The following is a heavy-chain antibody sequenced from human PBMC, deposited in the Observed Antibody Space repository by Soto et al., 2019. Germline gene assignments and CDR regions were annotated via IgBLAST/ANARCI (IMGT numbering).Heavy chain of an antibody. Sequence: ASVKVSCNASGYTFPSNYIHWVRQAPGQGLEWLGIINPNGGATTYAQHFQDRVTMTRDTSTSTVHMELRSLRPEDTAVYYCASPLVLATVITHAFDIWGQGTMVTVSS. V-gene: IGHV1-46*01. D-gene: IGHD1-20*01. CDR3: ASPLVLATVITHAFDI. CDR1: GYTFPSNY. CDR2: INPNGGAT. J-gene: IGHJ3*02.